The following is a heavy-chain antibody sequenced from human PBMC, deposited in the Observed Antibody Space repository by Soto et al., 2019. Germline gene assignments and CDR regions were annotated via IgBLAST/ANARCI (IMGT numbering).Heavy chain of an antibody. CDR3: AKDVTGADAFEI. CDR2: TSHSGIT. J-gene: IGHJ3*02. D-gene: IGHD7-27*01. V-gene: IGHV4-4*02. CDR1: GGSISSDNW. Sequence: QVQLQESGPRLVKPSGTLSLTCAVSGGSISSDNWWNWARQSPGKGLEWIGETSHSGITNYNPAIRGRVTILVDKSKNQFSLRLVSVTAADTAVYYCAKDVTGADAFEIWSQGIMVTVSS.